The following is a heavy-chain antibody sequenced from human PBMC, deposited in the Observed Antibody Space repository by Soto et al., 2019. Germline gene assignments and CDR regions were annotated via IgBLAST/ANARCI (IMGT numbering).Heavy chain of an antibody. D-gene: IGHD2-15*01. V-gene: IGHV4-34*01. CDR3: ARGFLLGYCSGGSCYPNYYYYYMDV. J-gene: IGHJ6*03. CDR1: GGSFSGYY. CDR2: INHSGST. Sequence: PSATLSLTCAVYGGSFSGYYWSWIRQPPGKGLEWIGEINHSGSTNYNPSLKSRVTISVDTSKNQFSLKLSSVTAADTAVYYCARGFLLGYCSGGSCYPNYYYYYMDVWGKGTTVTVSS.